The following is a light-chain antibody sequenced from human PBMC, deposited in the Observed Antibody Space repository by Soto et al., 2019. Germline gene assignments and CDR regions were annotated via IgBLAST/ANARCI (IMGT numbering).Light chain of an antibody. Sequence: AIQMTQSPSSLSASVGDRVTITCRASQGIRNDLGWYQQKPGKAPNLLIYAASSLQSGVPSRFSGSGSGTDFTITISSLQPEDFATYYCLQEYNYPRTFGQGTKVEIK. CDR2: AAS. CDR1: QGIRND. CDR3: LQEYNYPRT. J-gene: IGKJ1*01. V-gene: IGKV1-6*01.